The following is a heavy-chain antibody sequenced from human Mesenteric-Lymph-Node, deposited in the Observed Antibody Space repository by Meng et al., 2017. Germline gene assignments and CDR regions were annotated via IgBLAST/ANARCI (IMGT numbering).Heavy chain of an antibody. V-gene: IGHV4-34*01. CDR3: ARSVGYFDSWTGASYYFDS. D-gene: IGHD3/OR15-3a*01. CDR1: GGSFRDSY. Sequence: SETLSLTCVVYGGSFRDSYWSWIRQPPGRGLEWIGEINQSGSTNYNPSLKSRVTMSAGTSEKQFSLEVTSVTAADTAVYYCARSVGYFDSWTGASYYFDSWGQGTLVTVSS. J-gene: IGHJ4*02. CDR2: INQSGST.